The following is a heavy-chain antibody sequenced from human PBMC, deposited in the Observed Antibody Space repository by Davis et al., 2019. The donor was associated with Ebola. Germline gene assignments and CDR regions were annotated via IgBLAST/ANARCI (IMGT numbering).Heavy chain of an antibody. CDR2: IDPSDSYI. CDR1: GYSFTSYW. D-gene: IGHD6-13*01. CDR3: ARRGRASSSWYRRYYYYMDV. V-gene: IGHV5-10-1*01. Sequence: PGGSLRLPCKGSGYSFTSYWITWVRQMPGKGLEWMGRIDPSDSYINYSPSFQGHVTISADKSISTAYLQWSSLKASDTAMYYCARRGRASSSWYRRYYYYMDVWGKGTTVTVSS. J-gene: IGHJ6*03.